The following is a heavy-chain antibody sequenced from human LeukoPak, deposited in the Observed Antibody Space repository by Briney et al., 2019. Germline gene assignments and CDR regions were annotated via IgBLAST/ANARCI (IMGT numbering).Heavy chain of an antibody. V-gene: IGHV4-30-4*08. Sequence: PSETLSLTCTVSGGSISSGGYYWSWIRQHPGKGLKWIGYIYYSGSTYYNPSLKSRVTISVDTSKNQFSLKLSSVTAADTAVYYCAVVKGGLWFGELLYTYWGQGTLVTVSS. CDR3: AVVKGGLWFGELLYTY. J-gene: IGHJ4*02. CDR1: GGSISSGGYY. CDR2: IYYSGST. D-gene: IGHD3-10*01.